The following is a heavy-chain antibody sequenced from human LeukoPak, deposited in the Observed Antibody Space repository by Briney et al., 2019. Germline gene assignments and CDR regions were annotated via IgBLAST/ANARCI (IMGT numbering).Heavy chain of an antibody. CDR3: ARDSWPEVARFDY. J-gene: IGHJ4*02. CDR2: IFHSGST. Sequence: SETLSLTCTVSGYSISSGYYWGWIRQAPGKGLEWIGNIFHSGSTYYNPSLKSRVTMSVDTSTNQFSLKLSSVTAADTAVYYCARDSWPEVARFDYWGQGTLVAVSS. CDR1: GYSISSGYY. D-gene: IGHD1-14*01. V-gene: IGHV4-38-2*02.